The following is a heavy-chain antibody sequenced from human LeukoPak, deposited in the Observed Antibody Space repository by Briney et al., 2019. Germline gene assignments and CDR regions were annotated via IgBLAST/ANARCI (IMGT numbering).Heavy chain of an antibody. V-gene: IGHV4-39*07. CDR3: ARGPPDCSSTSCYAFDAFDI. CDR2: MYFSGTT. CDR1: GGSISITRYY. Sequence: SETLSLTCTVSGGSISITRYYWGWIRQPPGKGLEWIASMYFSGTTYYNPSLKSRVTISVDTSKNQFSLKLSSVTAADTAVYYCARGPPDCSSTSCYAFDAFDIWGQGTMVTVSS. D-gene: IGHD2-2*01. J-gene: IGHJ3*02.